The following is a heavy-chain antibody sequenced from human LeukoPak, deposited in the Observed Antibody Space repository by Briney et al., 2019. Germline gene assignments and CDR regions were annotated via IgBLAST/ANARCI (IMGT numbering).Heavy chain of an antibody. J-gene: IGHJ4*02. V-gene: IGHV3-30*02. Sequence: PGGSLRLSCAASGFTFSVYGMHWVRQAPDKGLEWAAFIRYDGSKKYYADSVKGRFTISRDNSKNTLYLQMNSLRVEDTAVYYCAKDSAISLPFDYWGQGTLVTVSS. D-gene: IGHD3-9*01. CDR3: AKDSAISLPFDY. CDR2: IRYDGSKK. CDR1: GFTFSVYG.